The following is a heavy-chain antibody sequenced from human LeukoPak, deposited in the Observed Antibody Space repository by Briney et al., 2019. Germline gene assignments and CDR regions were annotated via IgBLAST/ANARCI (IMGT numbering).Heavy chain of an antibody. V-gene: IGHV3-43*01. Sequence: GGSLRLSCAASGFTFDYYTMYWVRQGPEKGLEWVSLISMDGVNTFYADSVKGRFTISRDNAKNSLYLQMNGLRAEDTAVYYCAELGITMIGGVWGKGTTVTISS. CDR1: GFTFDYYT. D-gene: IGHD3-10*02. CDR2: ISMDGVNT. J-gene: IGHJ6*04. CDR3: AELGITMIGGV.